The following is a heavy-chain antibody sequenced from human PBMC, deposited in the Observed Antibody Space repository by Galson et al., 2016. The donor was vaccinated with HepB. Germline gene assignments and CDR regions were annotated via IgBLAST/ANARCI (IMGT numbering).Heavy chain of an antibody. CDR2: FYQSGTT. Sequence: SETLSLTCTVSGGSISSSSYYWGWIRQPPGKGLEWIGSFYQSGTTYYNPSLKSRVTISVDTSKNQFSLKLNSVTAADTAVYYCARRGYCTNGVCQYYYYEMDFRGQGTTVTVSS. V-gene: IGHV4-39*01. J-gene: IGHJ6*02. D-gene: IGHD2-8*01. CDR3: ARRGYCTNGVCQYYYYEMDF. CDR1: GGSISSSSYY.